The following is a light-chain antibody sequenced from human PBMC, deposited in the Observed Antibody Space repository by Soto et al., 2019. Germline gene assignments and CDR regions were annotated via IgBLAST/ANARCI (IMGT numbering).Light chain of an antibody. V-gene: IGLV2-14*03. CDR2: DVS. J-gene: IGLJ1*01. CDR3: SSYTTSNTRQIV. CDR1: SSDVGGYNY. Sequence: QSVLTQPASVSGSPGQSIHFPCTGTSSDVGGYNYVSWYQHHPGKAPKLIIYDVSNRPSGVSNPFSGSKSGNTASLTISGLQPEDEADYYCSSYTTSNTRQIVFGTGTKVTVL.